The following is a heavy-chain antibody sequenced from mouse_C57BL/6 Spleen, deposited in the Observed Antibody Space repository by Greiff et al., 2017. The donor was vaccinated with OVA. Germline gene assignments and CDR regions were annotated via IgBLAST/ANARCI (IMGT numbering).Heavy chain of an antibody. CDR2: ISSGSSTI. CDR1: GFTFSDYG. J-gene: IGHJ1*03. CDR3: AREYYDYDGWYFDV. V-gene: IGHV5-17*01. Sequence: EVMLVESGGGLVKPGGSLKLSCAASGFTFSDYGMHWVRQAPEKGLEWVAYISSGSSTIYYADTVQGRFTISRDNAKNTLFLQMTSLRSEDTAMYYSAREYYDYDGWYFDVWGTGTTVTVSS. D-gene: IGHD2-4*01.